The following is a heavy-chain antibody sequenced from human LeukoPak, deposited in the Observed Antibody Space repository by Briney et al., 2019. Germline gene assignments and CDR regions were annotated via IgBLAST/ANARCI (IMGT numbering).Heavy chain of an antibody. D-gene: IGHD2-15*01. V-gene: IGHV3-48*03. CDR2: ISSSGSTI. CDR1: GFTFSSYE. CDR3: ARDRLGYCSGGSCSSFDY. Sequence: GGSLRLSCAASGFTFSSYEMNWVRQAPGKGLEWVSYISSSGSTIYYADSVKGRFTISRDNAKNSLYLQMSSLRAEDTAVYYCARDRLGYCSGGSCSSFDYWGQGTLVTVSS. J-gene: IGHJ4*02.